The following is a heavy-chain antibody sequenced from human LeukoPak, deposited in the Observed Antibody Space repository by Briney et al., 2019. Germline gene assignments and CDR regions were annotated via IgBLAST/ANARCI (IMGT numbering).Heavy chain of an antibody. CDR1: GFTFSSYS. D-gene: IGHD5-12*01. V-gene: IGHV3-21*01. CDR2: ISSSSYI. J-gene: IGHJ4*02. CDR3: ARVRLTGGYVGDY. Sequence: GGPLRLSCAASGFTFSSYSMNWVRQAPGKGLEWVSSISSSSYIYYADSVKGRFTISRDNAKNSLYLQMNSLKAEDTAVYYCARVRLTGGYVGDYWGQGTLVTVSS.